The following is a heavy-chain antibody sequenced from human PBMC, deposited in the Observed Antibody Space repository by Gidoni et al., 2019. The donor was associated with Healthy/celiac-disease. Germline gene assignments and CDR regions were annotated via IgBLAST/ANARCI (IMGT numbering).Heavy chain of an antibody. CDR3: ARLTLDYDFWSGYYYGMDV. J-gene: IGHJ6*02. D-gene: IGHD3-3*01. V-gene: IGHV1-3*01. CDR2: INAGNGNT. CDR1: GYTFTSYA. Sequence: QVQLVQSGAEVKKPGASVKVSCKASGYTFTSYAMHWVRQAPGQRLEWMGWINAGNGNTKYSQKFQGRVTITRDTSASTAYMELSSLRSEDTAVYYCARLTLDYDFWSGYYYGMDVWGQGTTVTVSS.